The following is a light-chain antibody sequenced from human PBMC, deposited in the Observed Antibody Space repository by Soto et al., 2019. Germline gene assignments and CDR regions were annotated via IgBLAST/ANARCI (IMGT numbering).Light chain of an antibody. CDR3: HSFDSRLIGLL. CDR2: GNI. V-gene: IGLV1-40*01. J-gene: IGLJ2*01. CDR1: NSNIGAGYD. Sequence: QSVLTQPPSVTGAPGQRVTISCTGSNSNIGAGYDVHWYRQFPGTAPKLLIYGNINRPSGVPDRFSGSKSGTSASLAITGLQAVDEAHYYCHSFDSRLIGLLFGGGTKLTVL.